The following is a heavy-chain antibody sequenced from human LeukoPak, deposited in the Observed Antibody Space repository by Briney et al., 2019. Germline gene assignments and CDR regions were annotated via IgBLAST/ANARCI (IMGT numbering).Heavy chain of an antibody. CDR1: GGSISSYY. CDR3: ARDYYGSGSWLDY. Sequence: SETLSLTCTVSGGSISSYYWSWIRQPPGKGLEWIGYIYYSGSTNYNPSLKSRVTMSGDTSKNQFSMKLSSVTAADTAVYYCARDYYGSGSWLDYWGQGTLVTVSS. J-gene: IGHJ4*02. V-gene: IGHV4-59*12. D-gene: IGHD3-10*01. CDR2: IYYSGST.